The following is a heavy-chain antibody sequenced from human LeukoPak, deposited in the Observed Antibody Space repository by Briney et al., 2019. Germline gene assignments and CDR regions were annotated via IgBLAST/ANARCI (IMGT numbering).Heavy chain of an antibody. CDR1: GGSISSSSYY. V-gene: IGHV4-39*07. D-gene: IGHD5-24*01. CDR3: ARDDRDGYNHDAFDI. J-gene: IGHJ3*02. Sequence: SETLSLTCTVSGGSISSSSYYWGWIRQPPGKGLEWIGSIYYSGSTYYNPSLKSRVTISVDTSKNQFSLKLGSVTAADTAVYYCARDDRDGYNHDAFDIWGQGTMVTVSS. CDR2: IYYSGST.